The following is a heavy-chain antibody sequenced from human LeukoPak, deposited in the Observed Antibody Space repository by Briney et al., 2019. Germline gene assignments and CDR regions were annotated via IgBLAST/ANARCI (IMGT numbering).Heavy chain of an antibody. J-gene: IGHJ6*03. CDR1: GFTFTKYG. CDR2: ILYDGSNK. CDR3: ARSRRDGLDGNRRYYYYMDV. D-gene: IGHD5-24*01. Sequence: GGSLRLSCAGSGFTFTKYGMHWVRQAPGKGLEWVSYILYDGSNKYYADSVRGRFTISRDSTTNTLYLQMNSLRAEDTAVYYCARSRRDGLDGNRRYYYYMDVWSKGTTVTVSS. V-gene: IGHV3-30*02.